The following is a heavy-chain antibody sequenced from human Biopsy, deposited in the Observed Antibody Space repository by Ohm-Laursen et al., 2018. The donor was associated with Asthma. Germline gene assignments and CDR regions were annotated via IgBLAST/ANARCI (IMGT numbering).Heavy chain of an antibody. D-gene: IGHD3-3*01. CDR2: VSYDGGVA. V-gene: IGHV3-30*18. CDR1: GFVFRSHA. CDR3: AKERYYDFWSGYPI. J-gene: IGHJ3*02. Sequence: SLRLSCAASGFVFRSHAMHWVRQAPGKGLEWVAVVSYDGGVAHYADSMKGRFTTSRDNAKSTLYLQMNSLRAEDTAVYYCAKERYYDFWSGYPIWGQGTMVAVSS.